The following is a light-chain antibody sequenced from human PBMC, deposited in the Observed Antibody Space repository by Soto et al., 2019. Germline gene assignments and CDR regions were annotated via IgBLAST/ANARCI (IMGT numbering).Light chain of an antibody. CDR1: QSVRIH. V-gene: IGKV3-15*01. CDR2: DAS. CDR3: QQYNNWTHT. Sequence: ETGMTQSPGPLSVSLGERGTLSCRDNQSVRIHLAWYQQKPGQAPRXIIYDASTRESGIPARFSGSGAGTEFTLTISSLQSEDVAVDYCQQYNNWTHTFGQGTRLEIK. J-gene: IGKJ5*01.